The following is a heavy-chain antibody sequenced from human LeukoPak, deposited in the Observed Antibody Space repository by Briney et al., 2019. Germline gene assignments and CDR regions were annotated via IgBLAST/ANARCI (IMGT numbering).Heavy chain of an antibody. CDR3: AKDRPQWLVRYYFDY. CDR1: GFTFSSYA. D-gene: IGHD6-19*01. V-gene: IGHV3-23*01. J-gene: IGHJ4*02. CDR2: ISGSGDST. Sequence: GGSLRLSCAASGFTFSSYAMSWVRQAPGKGLEWVSAISGSGDSTYYGDSVKGRFTISRDNSKNTLYLQMNSLRAEDTAVYYCAKDRPQWLVRYYFDYWGQGTLVTVSS.